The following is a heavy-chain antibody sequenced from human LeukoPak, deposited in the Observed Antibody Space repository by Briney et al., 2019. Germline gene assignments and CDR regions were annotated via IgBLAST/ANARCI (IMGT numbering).Heavy chain of an antibody. CDR1: GFTFSSYA. Sequence: GRSLRLSCAASGFTFSSYAMHWVRQAPGKGLEWVAVISYDGSNKYYVDSVKGRFTISRDNSKNTLYLQMNSLRAEDTAVYYCARGGYGGSLFVYWGQGTLVTVTS. CDR2: ISYDGSNK. V-gene: IGHV3-30*04. CDR3: ARGGYGGSLFVY. J-gene: IGHJ4*02. D-gene: IGHD4-23*01.